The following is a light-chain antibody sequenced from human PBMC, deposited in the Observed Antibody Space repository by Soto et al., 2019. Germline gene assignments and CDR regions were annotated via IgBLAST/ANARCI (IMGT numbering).Light chain of an antibody. CDR1: QSVSSY. CDR3: QQRSNWRT. Sequence: PGARATLSCRASQSVSSYLAWYQQKPGQAPSLLIYDASNRATGIPARFSGSGSETDFTLTISSLEPEDFAVYYCQQRSNWRTFGQGTKVEIK. CDR2: DAS. V-gene: IGKV3-11*01. J-gene: IGKJ1*01.